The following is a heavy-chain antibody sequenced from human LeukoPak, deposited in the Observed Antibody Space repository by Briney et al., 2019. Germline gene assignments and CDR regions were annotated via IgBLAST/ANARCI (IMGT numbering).Heavy chain of an antibody. D-gene: IGHD1-26*01. V-gene: IGHV1-24*01. J-gene: IGHJ4*02. CDR3: ARAGTYWDYFDY. Sequence: ASVKVSCKVSGYTLTELSMHWVRQAPGNGLEWMGGFDPEDGETIYAQKFQGRVTMTEDTSTDTAYMELSSLRSEDTAVYYCARAGTYWDYFDYWGQGTLVTVSS. CDR1: GYTLTELS. CDR2: FDPEDGET.